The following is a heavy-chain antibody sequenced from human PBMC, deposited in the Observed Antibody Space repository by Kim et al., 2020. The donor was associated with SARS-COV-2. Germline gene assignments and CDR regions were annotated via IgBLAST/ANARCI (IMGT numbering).Heavy chain of an antibody. Sequence: GGSLRLSCAASGFSFDTYGMSWVRQAPGKGLDWVSVITGSGDLTYYADSVKGRFTISRDKSRNTLYLQMNSLRAGDTAVYYCAKHNSEYRYLWSGHCPYFYDGLDVWGRGTTVTVFS. CDR3: AKHNSEYRYLWSGHCPYFYDGLDV. J-gene: IGHJ6*02. V-gene: IGHV3-23*01. CDR2: ITGSGDLT. D-gene: IGHD3-3*01. CDR1: GFSFDTYG.